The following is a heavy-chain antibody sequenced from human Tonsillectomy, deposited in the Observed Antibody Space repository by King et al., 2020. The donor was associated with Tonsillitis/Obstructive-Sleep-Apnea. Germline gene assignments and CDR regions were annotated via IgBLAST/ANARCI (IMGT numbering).Heavy chain of an antibody. V-gene: IGHV4-59*08. CDR1: GGSISSYY. Sequence: QLQESGPGLVKPSETLSLTCTVSGGSISSYYWSWIRQPPGKGLEWIGYIYYSGSTNYKPSLKSRVTISVDTSKNQFSLKLSSVTAADTAVYYCARHGGYKYDSSGYYYLDYWGQGTLVTVSS. CDR2: IYYSGST. D-gene: IGHD3-22*01. J-gene: IGHJ4*02. CDR3: ARHGGYKYDSSGYYYLDY.